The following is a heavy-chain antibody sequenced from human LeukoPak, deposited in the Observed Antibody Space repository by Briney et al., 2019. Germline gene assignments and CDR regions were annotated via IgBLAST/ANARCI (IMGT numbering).Heavy chain of an antibody. Sequence: GASVKVSCKASGYTFTSYGISWVRQAPGQGLEWMGWISAYNGNTNYAQKLQGRVTMTTDTSTSTAYMELRSLRSDDTAVYYCARELLDYDSSGYGDYWGQGTLVTVSS. CDR2: ISAYNGNT. J-gene: IGHJ4*02. CDR1: GYTFTSYG. CDR3: ARELLDYDSSGYGDY. D-gene: IGHD3-22*01. V-gene: IGHV1-18*01.